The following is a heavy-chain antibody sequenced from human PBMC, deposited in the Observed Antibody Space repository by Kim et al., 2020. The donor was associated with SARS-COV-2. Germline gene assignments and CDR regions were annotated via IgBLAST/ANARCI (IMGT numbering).Heavy chain of an antibody. CDR3: AREPAGATRRFDY. J-gene: IGHJ4*02. Sequence: YAQGFTGRFFFSLDTSVTTAYLQISSLKAEDSAVYYCAREPAGATRRFDYWGQGTLVTVSS. D-gene: IGHD1-26*01. V-gene: IGHV7-4-1*02.